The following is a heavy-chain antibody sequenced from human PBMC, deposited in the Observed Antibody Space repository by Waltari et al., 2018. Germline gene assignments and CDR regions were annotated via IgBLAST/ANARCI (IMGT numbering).Heavy chain of an antibody. Sequence: QVQLQESGPGLVKASENLSLTCTLSGGSIDTSYWMWIRQPPGKGLEWIGHIYYSGSTNYSPSLKSRVTISVDTSKNQFSLRLRSVTAADTAVYYCARQTVGARIDPWGQGTLVTVSS. CDR2: IYYSGST. CDR1: GGSIDTSY. J-gene: IGHJ5*02. D-gene: IGHD1-26*01. CDR3: ARQTVGARIDP. V-gene: IGHV4-59*01.